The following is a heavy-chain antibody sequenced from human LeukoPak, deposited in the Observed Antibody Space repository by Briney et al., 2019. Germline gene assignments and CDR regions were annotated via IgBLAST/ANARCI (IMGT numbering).Heavy chain of an antibody. D-gene: IGHD3-22*01. CDR2: IYYSGST. V-gene: IGHV4-39*01. CDR3: ARQEGMYYYDSSGTHFDY. CDR1: GGSISSGSYY. Sequence: PSETLSLTCTVSGGSISSGSYYWGWIRQPPGKGLEWIGSIYYSGSTFYNPSLKSRVTISVDTSKNQFSLKLSSVTAADTAVYYCARQEGMYYYDSSGTHFDYWGQGTLVTVSS. J-gene: IGHJ4*02.